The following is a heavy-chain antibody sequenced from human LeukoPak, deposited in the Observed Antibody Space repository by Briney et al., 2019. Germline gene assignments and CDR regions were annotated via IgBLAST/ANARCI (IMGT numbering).Heavy chain of an antibody. CDR3: ASGSRGTEYYYYYYYMDV. D-gene: IGHD2-15*01. CDR1: GYSISSGYY. J-gene: IGHJ6*03. V-gene: IGHV4-38-2*02. CDR2: IYHSGST. Sequence: PSETLSLTCTVSGYSISSGYYWGWIRQPPGKGLEWIGSIYHSGSTYYNPSLKSRVTISVDTSKNQFSLKLSSVTAADTAVYYCASGSRGTEYYYYYYYMDVWGKGTTVTVSS.